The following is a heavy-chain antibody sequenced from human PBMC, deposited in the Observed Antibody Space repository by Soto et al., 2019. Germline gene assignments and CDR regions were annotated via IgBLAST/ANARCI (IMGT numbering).Heavy chain of an antibody. Sequence: QVQLVQSGTEVKKPGASVKVSCKASGYTFTSYALSWVRHAPGQGLAWMGWTSTYNGNTNYAQNLQGRVTMTPDIPTNTAYMELRSLRSDVTAGYYCARVVGGRPVAGAWNWFDPWGEGALVTVSS. CDR1: GYTFTSYA. CDR3: ARVVGGRPVAGAWNWFDP. J-gene: IGHJ5*02. V-gene: IGHV1-18*04. D-gene: IGHD6-19*01. CDR2: TSTYNGNT.